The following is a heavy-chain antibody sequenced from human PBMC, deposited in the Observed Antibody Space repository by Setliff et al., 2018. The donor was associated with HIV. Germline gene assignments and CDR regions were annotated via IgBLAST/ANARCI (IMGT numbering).Heavy chain of an antibody. V-gene: IGHV4-61*09. CDR3: ASRRGGGFLAWPDPYFDY. D-gene: IGHD3-3*01. CDR1: GGSISSGSYY. CDR2: IYTSGST. Sequence: PSETLSLTCTVSGGSISSGSYYWSWIRQPAGKGLEWIGHIYTSGSTNYNPSIKSRVIISIDTSKNQFSLKLFSVTAADTAVYYCASRRGGGFLAWPDPYFDYWGQGTLVTVSS. J-gene: IGHJ4*02.